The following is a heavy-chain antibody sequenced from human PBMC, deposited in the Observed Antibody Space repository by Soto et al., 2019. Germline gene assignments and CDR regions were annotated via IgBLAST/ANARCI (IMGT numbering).Heavy chain of an antibody. Sequence: GSLRLSCAASGFTFSSYAMSWVRQAPGKGLEWVSAISGSGGSTYYADSVKGRFTISRDNSKNTLYLQMSSLRAEDTAVYYCAKVGYAASGAFDIWGQGTMVTVSS. CDR2: ISGSGGST. CDR1: GFTFSSYA. CDR3: AKVGYAASGAFDI. V-gene: IGHV3-23*01. D-gene: IGHD5-12*01. J-gene: IGHJ3*02.